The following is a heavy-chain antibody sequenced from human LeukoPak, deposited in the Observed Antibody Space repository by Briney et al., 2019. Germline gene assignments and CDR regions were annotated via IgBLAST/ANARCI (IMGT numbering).Heavy chain of an antibody. CDR3: ARDGRYYYGSGSYYKDY. Sequence: GGSLRLSCAASGFTFSSYSMNWVRQAPGKGLEWVSSIISSSSYIYYADSVKGRFTISRDNAKNSLYLQMNSLRAEDTAVYYCARDGRYYYGSGSYYKDYWGQGTLVTVSS. V-gene: IGHV3-21*01. J-gene: IGHJ4*02. D-gene: IGHD3-10*01. CDR1: GFTFSSYS. CDR2: IISSSSYI.